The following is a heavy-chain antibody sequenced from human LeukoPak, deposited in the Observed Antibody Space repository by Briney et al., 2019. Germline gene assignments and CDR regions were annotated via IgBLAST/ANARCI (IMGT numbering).Heavy chain of an antibody. Sequence: ASVKVTCKASGYTFTSYPISWVRQAPGQGLEWMGWITTYNGNTHYAQKLQGRVTMTTETSTSTAYMDLRGLRSDDTAVYYCARGYDYGDYVGDFDYWGQGTLVTVSS. CDR3: ARGYDYGDYVGDFDY. CDR1: GYTFTSYP. CDR2: ITTYNGNT. D-gene: IGHD4-17*01. V-gene: IGHV1-18*01. J-gene: IGHJ4*02.